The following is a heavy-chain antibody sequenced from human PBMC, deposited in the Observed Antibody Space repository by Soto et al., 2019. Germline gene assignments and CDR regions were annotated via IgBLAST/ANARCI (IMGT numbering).Heavy chain of an antibody. D-gene: IGHD6-13*01. Sequence: QVQLQESGPGLVKPSQTLSLTCTVSGGSISSGGYYWSWIRQHPGKGLEWIGYIYYSGSTYYNPALKMRVTISVDTSKNQFSLKLSSVTAADTAVYYCARGGIAAAAPPDYWGQGTLVTVSS. CDR1: GGSISSGGYY. CDR3: ARGGIAAAAPPDY. V-gene: IGHV4-31*03. CDR2: IYYSGST. J-gene: IGHJ4*02.